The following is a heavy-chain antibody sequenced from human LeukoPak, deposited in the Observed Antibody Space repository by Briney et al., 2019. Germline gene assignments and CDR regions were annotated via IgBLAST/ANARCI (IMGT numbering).Heavy chain of an antibody. CDR2: ITPDGGGA. V-gene: IGHV3-74*01. D-gene: IGHD3-10*01. CDR3: ARGVDWTTINELNY. J-gene: IGHJ4*02. Sequence: PGGSLRLSCAASAFTFNSYWMHWVRQAPGKGLVWVSRITPDGGGADYMDSVKGRFTISRDNAKNMVYLQMNSLGADDMAVYYCARGVDWTTINELNYWGQGTLVTVSS. CDR1: AFTFNSYW.